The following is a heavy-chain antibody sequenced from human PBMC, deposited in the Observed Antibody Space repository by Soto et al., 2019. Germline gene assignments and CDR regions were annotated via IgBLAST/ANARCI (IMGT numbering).Heavy chain of an antibody. CDR1: GYTFTSYG. Sequence: QVQLVQSGAEVKKPGASVKVSCKASGYTFTSYGISWVRQAPGQGLEWMGWISGKTAKTNYAQNLQGRVTTTTDTSTSTAYMELRSLRSDDTAVYYCARVPREIILVGMDVWGQGTTVTVSS. D-gene: IGHD2-2*01. V-gene: IGHV1-18*04. J-gene: IGHJ6*02. CDR3: ARVPREIILVGMDV. CDR2: ISGKTAKT.